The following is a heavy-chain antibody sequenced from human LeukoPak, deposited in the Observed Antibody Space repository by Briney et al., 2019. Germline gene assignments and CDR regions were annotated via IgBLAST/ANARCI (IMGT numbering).Heavy chain of an antibody. Sequence: PGGSLRLSCAASGFTFSNYWMTWVRQAPGKGLEWVANIKQDGFEKYYVDSVRGRFTISRDNSKNTLYLQMNSLRAEDTAIYYCAKDEADSRSLASGFDYYGMDVWGQGTSVTVSS. CDR2: IKQDGFEK. CDR3: AKDEADSRSLASGFDYYGMDV. CDR1: GFTFSNYW. J-gene: IGHJ6*02. V-gene: IGHV3-7*03. D-gene: IGHD6-13*01.